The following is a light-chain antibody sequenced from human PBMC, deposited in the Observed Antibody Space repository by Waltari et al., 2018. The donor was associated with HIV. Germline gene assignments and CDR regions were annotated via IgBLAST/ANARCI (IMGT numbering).Light chain of an antibody. CDR2: INN. CDR3: AAWDDRLNGVV. J-gene: IGLJ3*02. V-gene: IGLV1-44*01. Sequence: QSVLTQPPSASGTPGQTVTISCSGGRSNIGSNTVNWYQQLPGTAPNLGMFINNPRPSGVPDRFSGSKSGTSASLAIIGLQSEDEADYYCAAWDDRLNGVVFGGGTKLTVL. CDR1: RSNIGSNT.